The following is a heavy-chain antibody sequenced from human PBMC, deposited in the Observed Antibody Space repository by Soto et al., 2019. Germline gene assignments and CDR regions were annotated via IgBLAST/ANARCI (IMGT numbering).Heavy chain of an antibody. CDR3: ARAAGYSYGQDAFDI. CDR2: IYYSGST. Sequence: SETLSLTCTVSGGSISSYYWSWIRQPPGKGLEWIGYIYYSGSTNYNPSLKSRVTISVDTSKNQFSLKLSSVTAADTAVYYCARAAGYSYGQDAFDIWGQGTMVTVSS. CDR1: GGSISSYY. V-gene: IGHV4-59*01. D-gene: IGHD5-18*01. J-gene: IGHJ3*02.